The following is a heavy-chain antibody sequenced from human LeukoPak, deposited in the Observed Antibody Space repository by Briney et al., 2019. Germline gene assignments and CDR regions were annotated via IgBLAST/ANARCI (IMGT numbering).Heavy chain of an antibody. D-gene: IGHD3-3*01. Sequence: ASVKVPCKASGYTFTGYYMHWVRQAPGQGLEWMGRINPNSGGTNYAQKFQGRVTMTRDTSISTAYMELSRLRSDDTAVYYCARGDQITIFGVVIGTDYYYYGMDVWGQGTTVTVSS. J-gene: IGHJ6*02. CDR3: ARGDQITIFGVVIGTDYYYYGMDV. CDR2: INPNSGGT. CDR1: GYTFTGYY. V-gene: IGHV1-2*06.